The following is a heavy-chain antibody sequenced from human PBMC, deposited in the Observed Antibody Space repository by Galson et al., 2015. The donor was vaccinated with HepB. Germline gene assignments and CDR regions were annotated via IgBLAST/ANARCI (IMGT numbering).Heavy chain of an antibody. CDR3: ARESKGFGGIMFIDY. CDR1: GFTFSSYT. V-gene: IGHV3-21*01. D-gene: IGHD3-16*01. Sequence: SLRLSCAASGFTFSSYTMNWVRQAPGKGLEWVSSISSSSSYIYYADSVKGRFTISRDNAKNSLYLQMNSLRAEDTAVYYCARESKGFGGIMFIDYWGQGTLVTVSS. CDR2: ISSSSSYI. J-gene: IGHJ4*02.